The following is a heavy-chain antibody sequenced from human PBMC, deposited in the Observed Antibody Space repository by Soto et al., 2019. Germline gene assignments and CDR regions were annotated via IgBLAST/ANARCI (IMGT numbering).Heavy chain of an antibody. V-gene: IGHV3-48*02. Sequence: EVQLVESGGGLVQPGGSLRLSCAGSGFNFRSYSMNWVRQVPGKGLEWIAYIGSTERTIYYADSVKGRFTISRDNAQKSVYLQMNSLRDEDTAFYSCARGLWFGEVPGGGYGMDVWGQGTTVTVSS. CDR3: ARGLWFGEVPGGGYGMDV. CDR1: GFNFRSYS. CDR2: IGSTERTI. D-gene: IGHD3-10*01. J-gene: IGHJ6*02.